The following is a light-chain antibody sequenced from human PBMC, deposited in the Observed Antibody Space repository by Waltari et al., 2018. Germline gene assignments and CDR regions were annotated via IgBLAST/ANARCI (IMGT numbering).Light chain of an antibody. CDR3: QQSYNNPLT. CDR2: AAS. V-gene: IGKV1-39*01. Sequence: QVNQSPTSLSASFGNSVTITCRASQSISTSLNWYQHKPGKAPNLLIYAASTLQSGVPSRFRGSGSGTGFTLTISSLQPEDFATYYCQQSYNNPLTFGGGTKVEIK. J-gene: IGKJ4*01. CDR1: QSISTS.